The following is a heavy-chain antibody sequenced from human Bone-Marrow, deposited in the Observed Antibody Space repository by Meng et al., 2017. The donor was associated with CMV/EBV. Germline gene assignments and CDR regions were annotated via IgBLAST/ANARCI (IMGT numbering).Heavy chain of an antibody. CDR1: GDSVSSNRAA. Sequence: CVRSGDSVSSNRAAWFWIRQSPSRGLEWLGRAYYRSKWYNDYAVSVKGRITIIPDTSKNQFSLQLNSVTPEDTAVYYCARVVKGTFDYWGQGTLVTVSS. V-gene: IGHV6-1*01. J-gene: IGHJ4*02. CDR3: ARVVKGTFDY. CDR2: AYYRSKWYN.